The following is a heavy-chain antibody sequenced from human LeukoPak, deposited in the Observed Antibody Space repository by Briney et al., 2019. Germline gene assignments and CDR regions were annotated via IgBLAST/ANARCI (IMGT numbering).Heavy chain of an antibody. D-gene: IGHD6-13*01. CDR1: GGTLSSYA. CDR2: IIPIFGTA. V-gene: IGHV1-69*13. CDR3: ARAWYSSSWYKGNYYYGMDV. Sequence: SVKVSCKASGGTLSSYAISWVRQAPGQGLEWMGGIIPIFGTANYAQKFQGRVTITADESTSTAYMELSSLRSEDTAVYYCARAWYSSSWYKGNYYYGMDVWGQGTTVTVSS. J-gene: IGHJ6*02.